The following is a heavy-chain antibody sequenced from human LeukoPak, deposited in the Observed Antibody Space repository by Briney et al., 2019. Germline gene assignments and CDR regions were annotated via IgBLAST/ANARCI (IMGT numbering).Heavy chain of an antibody. J-gene: IGHJ4*02. CDR3: TPGGYYDSSGCYSHIY. CDR1: GFTFTNAW. CDR2: IKSTTDGGTT. D-gene: IGHD3-22*01. V-gene: IGHV3-15*01. Sequence: GGSLRLSCSASGFTFTNAWMSWVRQAPGKGLQWVGRIKSTTDGGTTDYAAPVKGRFAILRDDSENTLYLQMNYLKTEDTAVYYCTPGGYYDSSGCYSHIYWGQGTLVTVSS.